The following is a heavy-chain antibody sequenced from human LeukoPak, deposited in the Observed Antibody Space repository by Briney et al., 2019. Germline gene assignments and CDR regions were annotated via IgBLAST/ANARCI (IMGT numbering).Heavy chain of an antibody. D-gene: IGHD4-17*01. V-gene: IGHV4-61*02. CDR2: IYTSGST. CDR3: ARDGRIRSSNWFDP. J-gene: IGHJ5*02. Sequence: SETLSLTCTVSGGSISSSSYYWSWIRQPAGKGLEWIGRIYTSGSTNYNPSLKSRVTMSVDTSKNQFSLKLSSVTAADTAVYYCARDGRIRSSNWFDPWGQGTLVTVSS. CDR1: GGSISSSSYY.